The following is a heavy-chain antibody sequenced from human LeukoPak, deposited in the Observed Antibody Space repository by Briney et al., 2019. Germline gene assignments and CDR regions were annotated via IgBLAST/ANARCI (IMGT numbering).Heavy chain of an antibody. J-gene: IGHJ3*02. V-gene: IGHV4-38-2*02. Sequence: SKTLSLTCTVSGYSISSGYYWGWIRQPPGKGLEWIGSIYHSGSTYYNPSLKSRVTISVDTSKNQFSLKLSSVTAADTAVYYCANGQPNAFDIWGQGTMVTVSS. CDR3: ANGQPNAFDI. CDR1: GYSISSGYY. CDR2: IYHSGST. D-gene: IGHD1-1*01.